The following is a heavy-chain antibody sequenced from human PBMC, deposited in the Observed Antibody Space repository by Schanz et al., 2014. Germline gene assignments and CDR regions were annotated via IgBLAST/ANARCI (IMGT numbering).Heavy chain of an antibody. CDR3: AKRCSSTSCSHGAFDI. CDR1: GFTVSSNY. D-gene: IGHD2-2*01. CDR2: IYSDGRT. V-gene: IGHV3-53*01. Sequence: EVQLLESGGGLVQPGGSLRLSCVASGFTVSSNYMSWVRQAPGKGLEWVSVIYSDGRTYYGDSVKGRFTISRDNSKNTLYLQMNSLRDEDTAMYDCAKRCSSTSCSHGAFDIWGQGTMVTVSS. J-gene: IGHJ3*02.